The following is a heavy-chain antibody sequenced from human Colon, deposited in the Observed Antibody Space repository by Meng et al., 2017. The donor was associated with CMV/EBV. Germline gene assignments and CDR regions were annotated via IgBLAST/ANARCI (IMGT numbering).Heavy chain of an antibody. V-gene: IGHV3-30*04. CDR1: GFPFSRFA. D-gene: IGHD1-7*01. J-gene: IGHJ4*02. Sequence: GGSLRLSCAASGFPFSRFAMHWIRRIPGKGLESVTFLSYDSATKYYADSVKGRFTISRDNSNNLLYLQMDSLRAEDTAIYYCVRRTGTTIDYWGQGTLVTVSS. CDR2: LSYDSATK. CDR3: VRRTGTTIDY.